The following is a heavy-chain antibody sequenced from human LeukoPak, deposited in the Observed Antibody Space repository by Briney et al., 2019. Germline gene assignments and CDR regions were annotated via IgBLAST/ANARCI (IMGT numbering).Heavy chain of an antibody. D-gene: IGHD3-22*01. CDR2: ISSSITYI. J-gene: IGHJ3*02. V-gene: IGHV3-21*01. CDR3: ATDYDSSGYYYSKDAFDI. CDR1: GFTFSSYN. Sequence: GGSLRLSCAASGFTFSSYNMNWVRQAPGNWLEWVSSISSSITYIFYAGSVKGRFTIPIDNAKNSLYMQMNSLRAEDTAVYYCATDYDSSGYYYSKDAFDIWGQGTMVTVSS.